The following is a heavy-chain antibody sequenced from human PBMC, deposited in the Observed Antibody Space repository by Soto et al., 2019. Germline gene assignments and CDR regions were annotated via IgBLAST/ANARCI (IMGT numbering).Heavy chain of an antibody. CDR2: INHSGST. V-gene: IGHV4-34*01. D-gene: IGHD3-3*01. J-gene: IGHJ4*02. Sequence: QVQLQQWGAGLLKPSETLSLTCAVYGGSFSGYYWSWIRQPPGKGLEWIGEINHSGSTSYNPSLKSRVTISVDTSKNQLSLRLSSVTAADTAVYYCARVGKGFWSGRAPFDYWGQGTLVTVSS. CDR1: GGSFSGYY. CDR3: ARVGKGFWSGRAPFDY.